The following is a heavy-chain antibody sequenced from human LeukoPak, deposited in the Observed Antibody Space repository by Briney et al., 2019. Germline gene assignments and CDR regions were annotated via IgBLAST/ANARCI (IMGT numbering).Heavy chain of an antibody. CDR3: ARQIYSSDTSAYRYTAYYYYGMDV. V-gene: IGHV3-74*01. J-gene: IGHJ6*02. CDR2: INSDGSST. D-gene: IGHD3-22*01. CDR1: GFTFSSYW. Sequence: GGSLRLSCAASGFTFSSYWMHWVRQAPGKGLVWVSRINSDGSSTSYADSVKGRFTISRDNAKNTLYLQMNSLRAEDTAVYYCARQIYSSDTSAYRYTAYYYYGMDVWGQGTTVTVSS.